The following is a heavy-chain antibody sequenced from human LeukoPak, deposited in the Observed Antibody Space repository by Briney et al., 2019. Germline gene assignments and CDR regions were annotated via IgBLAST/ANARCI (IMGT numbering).Heavy chain of an antibody. D-gene: IGHD3-22*01. V-gene: IGHV1-24*01. Sequence: GASAKVSCKVYGYILTELSMHWVRQAPGKGLEWMGGFDPEDGETIYAQKFQGRFTMTEDTSTDTAYMELSSLRSEDTAVYYCATHSSAYYYVNPLWQHWGQGTLVTVSS. CDR3: ATHSSAYYYVNPLWQH. J-gene: IGHJ1*01. CDR1: GYILTELS. CDR2: FDPEDGET.